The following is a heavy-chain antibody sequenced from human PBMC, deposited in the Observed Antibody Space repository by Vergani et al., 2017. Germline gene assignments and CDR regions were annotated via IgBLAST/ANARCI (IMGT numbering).Heavy chain of an antibody. D-gene: IGHD2-15*01. Sequence: QVQLVQSGAEVKKPGSSVKVSCKAPGGTFSSYTISWVRQAPGQGLEWMGRIIPILGIANYAQKFQGRVTITADKSTSTAYMELSSLRSEDTAVYYCARSSRYCSGGSCYSYYYYGMDVWGQGTTVTVSS. CDR2: IIPILGIA. CDR3: ARSSRYCSGGSCYSYYYYGMDV. CDR1: GGTFSSYT. J-gene: IGHJ6*02. V-gene: IGHV1-69*02.